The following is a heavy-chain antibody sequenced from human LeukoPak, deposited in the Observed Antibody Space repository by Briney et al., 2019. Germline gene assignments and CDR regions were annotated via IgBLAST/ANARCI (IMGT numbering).Heavy chain of an antibody. V-gene: IGHV3-23*01. CDR3: VKDGGSGSQGY. CDR2: ITAGGGNK. D-gene: IGHD1-26*01. Sequence: GGSLRLSCAASGFTLSTYSMSWVRQAPGKGLEWVSTITAGGGNKDYADSVKGRFTISRDNAKNTVYLQMNSLRAEDTAVYYCVKDGGSGSQGYWGQGTLVTVSS. J-gene: IGHJ4*02. CDR1: GFTLSTYS.